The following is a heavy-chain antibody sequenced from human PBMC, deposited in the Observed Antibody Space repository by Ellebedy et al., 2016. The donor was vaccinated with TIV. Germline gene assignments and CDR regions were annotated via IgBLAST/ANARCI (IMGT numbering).Heavy chain of an antibody. CDR3: ARDPEGAYYDGSGKCDY. CDR2: INAGNGNT. D-gene: IGHD3-10*01. CDR1: GYTFTSHT. Sequence: ASVKVSXXASGYTFTSHTIDWVRQAPGQRLEWLGWINAGNGNTKYSQKFQGRVTITRDTSASTVYMEMSSLRSEDTAVFYCARDPEGAYYDGSGKCDYWGQGTLVTVSS. J-gene: IGHJ4*02. V-gene: IGHV1-3*01.